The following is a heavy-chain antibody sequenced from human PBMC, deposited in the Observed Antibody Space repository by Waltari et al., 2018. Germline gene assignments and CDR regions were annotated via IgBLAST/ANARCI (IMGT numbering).Heavy chain of an antibody. CDR1: GYSISSGYY. V-gene: IGHV4-38-2*01. J-gene: IGHJ4*02. Sequence: QVQLQESGPGLVKPLETLSLTCAVSGYSISSGYYWGWIRQPPGKGLEWIGSIYHSGSTYYNPSLKSRVTISVDTSKNQFSLKLSSVTAADTAVYYCAVVAAAGSGVDYWGQGTLVTVSS. D-gene: IGHD6-13*01. CDR2: IYHSGST. CDR3: AVVAAAGSGVDY.